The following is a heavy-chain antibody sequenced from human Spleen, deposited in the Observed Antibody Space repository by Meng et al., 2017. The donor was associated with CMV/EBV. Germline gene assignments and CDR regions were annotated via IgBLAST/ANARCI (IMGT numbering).Heavy chain of an antibody. J-gene: IGHJ4*02. V-gene: IGHV4-61*01. Sequence: VSGGSVNSGSHYWSWIRQPPGKGLEWIGDIYYNGRTNYNPSLRSRVTISVATSKNQFSLKLSSVTAADTAMYYCARKVNSHFSFDYWGQGTPVTVSS. CDR3: ARKVNSHFSFDY. CDR2: IYYNGRT. D-gene: IGHD4-23*01. CDR1: GGSVNSGSHY.